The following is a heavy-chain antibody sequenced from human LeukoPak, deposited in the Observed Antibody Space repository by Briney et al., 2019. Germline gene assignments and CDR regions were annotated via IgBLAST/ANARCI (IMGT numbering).Heavy chain of an antibody. CDR1: GFPFSKYG. D-gene: IGHD2-2*02. CDR3: AKRIWVLPAAIHAFDV. CDR2: ISGTASST. Sequence: PGGSLRLSCAASGFPFSKYGLSWVRQAPGKGLEWVSSISGTASSTYYADSVKGRFTISRDNSKNTLYLEMSSLGADDSAVYYCAKRIWVLPAAIHAFDVWGQGAVVTVSS. J-gene: IGHJ3*01. V-gene: IGHV3-23*01.